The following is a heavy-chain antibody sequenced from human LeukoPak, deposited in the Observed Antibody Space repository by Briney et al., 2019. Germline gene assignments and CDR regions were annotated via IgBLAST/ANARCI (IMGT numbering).Heavy chain of an antibody. CDR1: GFTFRKYD. Sequence: GGSLRLSCAAFGFTFRKYDMSWVRQAPGKGLECVSAIDRGVGSTYTYYADSVKGRFTISRDNSKNTLYLQMNSLRAEDTAVYYCARATYYGSGSYVPFYAFDIWGQGTMVTVSS. CDR3: ARATYYGSGSYVPFYAFDI. V-gene: IGHV3-23*01. J-gene: IGHJ3*02. CDR2: IDRGVGST. D-gene: IGHD3-10*01.